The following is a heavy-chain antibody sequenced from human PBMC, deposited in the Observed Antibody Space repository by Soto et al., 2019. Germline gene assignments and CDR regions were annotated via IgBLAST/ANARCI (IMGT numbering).Heavy chain of an antibody. J-gene: IGHJ3*01. CDR2: ISPSSGGT. CDR1: GYTFTSYY. CDR3: TRSIITTAGTDAFDL. Sequence: QVQLVQSGAEVKKPGASVRVSCKASGYTFTSYYIHWARQAPGHGPEWMGMISPSSGGTDYAQKFQGRVTMTRDTSTSTVYMELSSLRSEDTAVYYCTRSIITTAGTDAFDLWGQGTLVTVSS. D-gene: IGHD6-13*01. V-gene: IGHV1-46*03.